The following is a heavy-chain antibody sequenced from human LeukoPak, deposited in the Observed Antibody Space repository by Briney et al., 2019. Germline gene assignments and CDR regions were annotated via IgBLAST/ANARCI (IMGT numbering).Heavy chain of an antibody. Sequence: GGSLRLSCVASGFTVSSNYMSWVRQAPGKGLEWVSVICSGGSTYYADSVKGRFTISRDNSKNTLYLQMNSLRAEDTAVYYCASGSGSYRTPYYYMDVWGTGTRVTVSS. CDR2: ICSGGST. J-gene: IGHJ6*03. CDR1: GFTVSSNY. V-gene: IGHV3-53*01. D-gene: IGHD3-10*01. CDR3: ASGSGSYRTPYYYMDV.